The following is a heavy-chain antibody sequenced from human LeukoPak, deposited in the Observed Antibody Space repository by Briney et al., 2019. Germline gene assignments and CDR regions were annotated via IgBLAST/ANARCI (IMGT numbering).Heavy chain of an antibody. CDR2: VYSGGTT. CDR1: GFTVSTNY. Sequence: GGSLRLSCAAPGFTVSTNYLSWVRQAPGKGLERVSVVYSGGTTYHADSVKGRFTISRDNSKNTMYLQMNSLRADDTAVYYCARESVVRGVINGMDVWGQGTTVTVSS. J-gene: IGHJ6*02. CDR3: ARESVVRGVINGMDV. V-gene: IGHV3-66*01. D-gene: IGHD3-10*01.